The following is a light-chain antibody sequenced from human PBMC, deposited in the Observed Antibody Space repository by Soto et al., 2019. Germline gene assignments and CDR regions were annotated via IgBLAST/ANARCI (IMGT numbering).Light chain of an antibody. CDR2: KAS. Sequence: DIQITKTPSTLSGSVGDRVTITCRASQTISSWLAWYQQKPGKAPKLLIYKASTLKSGVPSRFSGSGSGTEFTLTISSLQPDDFATYCCQHYNSYSEALGQGTKVDIK. J-gene: IGKJ1*01. CDR3: QHYNSYSEA. CDR1: QTISSW. V-gene: IGKV1-5*03.